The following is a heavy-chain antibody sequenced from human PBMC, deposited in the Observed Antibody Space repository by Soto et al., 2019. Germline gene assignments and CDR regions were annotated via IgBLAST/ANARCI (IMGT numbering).Heavy chain of an antibody. D-gene: IGHD6-13*01. V-gene: IGHV4-34*08. Sequence: SETLSLTCAVYGGTFRGYYWRWIRQPPGKGLEWIGEINHSGSTNYNPSLKSRVTISVDTSKNQFSLKLSSVTAADTAVYYCTGRIAAAATKEYWGQGTLVTVSS. CDR1: GGTFRGYY. J-gene: IGHJ4*02. CDR3: TGRIAAAATKEY. CDR2: INHSGST.